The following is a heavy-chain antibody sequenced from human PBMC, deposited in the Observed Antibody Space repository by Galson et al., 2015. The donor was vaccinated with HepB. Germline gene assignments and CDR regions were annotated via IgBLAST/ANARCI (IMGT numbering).Heavy chain of an antibody. CDR2: INWNGGST. Sequence: SLRLSCAASGFTFGDYGMSWVRQIPGKGLEWVSGINWNGGSTGYADSVKGRFTISRDNAKNSLYLQMNSLRAEDTALYHCARDKPCSSTSCPVDYWGQGTLATVSS. J-gene: IGHJ4*02. CDR1: GFTFGDYG. CDR3: ARDKPCSSTSCPVDY. D-gene: IGHD2-2*01. V-gene: IGHV3-20*01.